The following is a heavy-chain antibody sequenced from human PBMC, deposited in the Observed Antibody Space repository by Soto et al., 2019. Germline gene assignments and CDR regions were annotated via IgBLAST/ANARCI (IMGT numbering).Heavy chain of an antibody. Sequence: LRLSCAASGFTFSSYAMHWVRQAPGKGLEWVAVISYDGSNKYYADSVKGRFTISRDNSKNTLYLQMNSLRAEDTAVYYCARDLETYYYGSGSYLYWGQGTLVTVSS. CDR1: GFTFSSYA. J-gene: IGHJ4*02. CDR3: ARDLETYYYGSGSYLY. D-gene: IGHD3-10*01. V-gene: IGHV3-30-3*01. CDR2: ISYDGSNK.